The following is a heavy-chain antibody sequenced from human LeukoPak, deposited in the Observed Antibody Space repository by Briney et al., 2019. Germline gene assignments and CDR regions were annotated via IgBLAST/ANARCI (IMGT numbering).Heavy chain of an antibody. V-gene: IGHV3-33*06. CDR3: AKDLRAARPADQFDY. CDR2: IWYDGSNK. Sequence: GGSLRLSCAASGFISSSYGMHWVRQAPGKGLEWVAVIWYDGSNKYYADSVKGRFTISRDNSKNTLYLQMNSLRAEDTAVYYCAKDLRAARPADQFDYWGQGTLVTVSS. J-gene: IGHJ4*02. D-gene: IGHD6-6*01. CDR1: GFISSSYG.